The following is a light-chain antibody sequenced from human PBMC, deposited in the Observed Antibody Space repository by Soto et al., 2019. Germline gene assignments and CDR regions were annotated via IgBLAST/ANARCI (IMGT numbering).Light chain of an antibody. CDR1: QSVSSFY. J-gene: IGKJ1*01. CDR3: QQYGSWPRT. V-gene: IGKV3-20*01. Sequence: EIVLTQSPGTLSLSPGERATLSCRASQSVSSFYLAWYQQRAGQAPRLLISGASTRTTGIPYRFSGSGSGTDFALTIRRREPEDFAVYYCQQYGSWPRTFGQGTKV. CDR2: GAS.